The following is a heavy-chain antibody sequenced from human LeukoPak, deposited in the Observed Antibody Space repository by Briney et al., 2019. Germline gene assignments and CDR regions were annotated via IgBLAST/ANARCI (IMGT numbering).Heavy chain of an antibody. V-gene: IGHV3-30*03. Sequence: PGGSLRLSCAASGFTFSSYGMHWVRQAPGKGLEWVAVISYDGSNKYYADSVKGRFTISRDNSKNTLYLQMNSLRAEDTAVYYCASAPPLINQLPPNYYYYYYMDVWGKGTTVTVSS. CDR3: ASAPPLINQLPPNYYYYYYMDV. CDR1: GFTFSSYG. CDR2: ISYDGSNK. J-gene: IGHJ6*03. D-gene: IGHD2-2*01.